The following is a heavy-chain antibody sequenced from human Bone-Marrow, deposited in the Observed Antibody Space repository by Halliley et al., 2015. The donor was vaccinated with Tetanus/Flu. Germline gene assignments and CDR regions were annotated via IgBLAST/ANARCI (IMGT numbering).Heavy chain of an antibody. D-gene: IGHD2-15*01. J-gene: IGHJ4*02. Sequence: VSVISGSGEITKYADSVKGRFTVSRDNSKNTLFLHMNSLRAEDTAVYYCAKDRVGGLYYFDYWGQGTLVTVSS. V-gene: IGHV3-23*01. CDR2: ISGSGEIT. CDR3: AKDRVGGLYYFDY.